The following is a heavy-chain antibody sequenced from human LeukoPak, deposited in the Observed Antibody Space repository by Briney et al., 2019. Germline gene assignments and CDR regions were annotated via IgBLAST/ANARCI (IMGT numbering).Heavy chain of an antibody. J-gene: IGHJ4*02. CDR3: AKGLAVAGPFDY. D-gene: IGHD6-19*01. CDR2: ISGSGGST. CDR1: GFAFSSYA. Sequence: GGSLRLSCAASGFAFSSYAMSWVRQAPGKGLEWVSTISGSGGSTYYADSVKGRFTISRDNSKNTLYLQMNSLRAEDTAVYYCAKGLAVAGPFDYWGQGTLVTVSS. V-gene: IGHV3-23*01.